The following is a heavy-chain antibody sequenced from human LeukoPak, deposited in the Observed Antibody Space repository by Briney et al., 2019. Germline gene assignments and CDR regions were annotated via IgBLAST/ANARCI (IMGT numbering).Heavy chain of an antibody. J-gene: IGHJ4*02. D-gene: IGHD1-26*01. V-gene: IGHV3-23*01. CDR3: AKRSSGSYYADFDY. CDR2: ISGSGGST. CDR1: GFTFSSYA. Sequence: GGSLRLSCAASGFTFSSYAMSWVRQAPGKGLEWVSAISGSGGSTYYADSVKGRFTISRDNSKNTLYLQMNSLRAEDTAVYYRAKRSSGSYYADFDYWGQGTLVTVSS.